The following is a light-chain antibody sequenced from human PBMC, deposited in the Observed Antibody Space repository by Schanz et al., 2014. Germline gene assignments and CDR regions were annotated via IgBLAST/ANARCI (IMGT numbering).Light chain of an antibody. J-gene: IGKJ1*01. CDR3: QQYNGGT. CDR2: GAS. CDR1: ESITSSN. V-gene: IGKV3-20*01. Sequence: EIVLAQSPGTLSLSPGERATLSCRATESITSSNLAWYQQKPGQAPRLLIYGASSRATGIPDRFSGSGSGTEFTLTISSLQSEDFAVYYCQQYNGGTFGQGTKVEIK.